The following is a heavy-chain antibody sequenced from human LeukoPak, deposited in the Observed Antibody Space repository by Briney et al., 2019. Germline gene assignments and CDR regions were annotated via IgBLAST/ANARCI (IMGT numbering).Heavy chain of an antibody. D-gene: IGHD3-10*01. Sequence: GASVKVSCKASGGTFSSYAISWVRQAPGQGLEWMGGIIPIFGTANYAQKFRGRVTITADESTSTAYMELSSLRSDDTAVYYCAREVGYYYGSGLYYFDYWGQGTLVTVSS. CDR2: IIPIFGTA. CDR3: AREVGYYYGSGLYYFDY. CDR1: GGTFSSYA. V-gene: IGHV1-69*13. J-gene: IGHJ4*02.